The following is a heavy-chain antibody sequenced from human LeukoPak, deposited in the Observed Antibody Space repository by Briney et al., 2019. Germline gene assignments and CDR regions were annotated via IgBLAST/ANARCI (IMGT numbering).Heavy chain of an antibody. CDR1: GFTVSSNY. J-gene: IGHJ4*02. D-gene: IGHD5-18*01. CDR2: IYSGGST. V-gene: IGHV3-53*01. CDR3: ASTPAGGYSYGYGY. Sequence: PGGSLRLSCAASGFTVSSNYMSWVRQAPGKGLEWVSVIYSGGSTYYADSVKGRFTISRDNSKNTLYLQMNSLGAEDTAVYYCASTPAGGYSYGYGYWGQGTLVTVSS.